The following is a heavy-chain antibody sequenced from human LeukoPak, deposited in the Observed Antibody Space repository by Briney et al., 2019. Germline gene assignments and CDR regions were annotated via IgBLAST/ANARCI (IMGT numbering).Heavy chain of an antibody. D-gene: IGHD5-24*01. CDR3: TRLQSDAFDI. Sequence: GRSLRISCAASGFTFSSYGMHWVRQAPGKGLEWVAVISYDGSNKYYADSVKGRFTISRDNSKNTLYLQMNSLRAEDTAVYYCTRLQSDAFDIWGQGTMVTVSS. V-gene: IGHV3-30*03. J-gene: IGHJ3*02. CDR1: GFTFSSYG. CDR2: ISYDGSNK.